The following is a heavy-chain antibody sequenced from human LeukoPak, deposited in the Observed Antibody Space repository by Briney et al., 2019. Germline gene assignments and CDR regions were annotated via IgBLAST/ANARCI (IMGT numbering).Heavy chain of an antibody. Sequence: SETLSLTCTVSGGSISSYYWSWIRQPAGKGLEWIGRIYTSGSTNYNPSLKSRVTMSVDTSKNQFSLKLSSVTAADTAVYYCARAGYSSSWNVGGNYYGMDVWGQGTTVTVSS. CDR3: ARAGYSSSWNVGGNYYGMDV. CDR2: IYTSGST. D-gene: IGHD6-13*01. J-gene: IGHJ6*02. CDR1: GGSISSYY. V-gene: IGHV4-4*07.